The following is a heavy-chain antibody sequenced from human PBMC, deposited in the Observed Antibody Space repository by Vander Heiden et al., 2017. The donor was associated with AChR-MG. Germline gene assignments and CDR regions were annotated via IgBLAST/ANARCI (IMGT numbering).Heavy chain of an antibody. J-gene: IGHJ5*02. CDR1: GGSISSSSYY. CDR2: IYYSGST. CDR3: ARHRDSSSWYLGAPGWFDP. Sequence: QLQLQESGPGLVKPSETLSLTCTVSGGSISSSSYYWGWIRQPPGKGLEWIGSIYYSGSTYYNPSLKSRVTISVDTSKNQFSLKLSSVTAADTAVYYCARHRDSSSWYLGAPGWFDPWGQGTLVTVSS. D-gene: IGHD6-13*01. V-gene: IGHV4-39*01.